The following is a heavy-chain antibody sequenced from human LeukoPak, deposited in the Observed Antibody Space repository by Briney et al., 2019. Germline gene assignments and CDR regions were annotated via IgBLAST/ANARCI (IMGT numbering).Heavy chain of an antibody. Sequence: ASVKVSCKASGYTFTSYGISWVRQAPGQGLEWMGWISAYNGNTNYAQKLQGRVTMTTDTSTSTAYMELRSLRSDDTAVYCCARARIAAAGNAFDYWGQGTLVTVSS. D-gene: IGHD6-13*01. CDR1: GYTFTSYG. CDR3: ARARIAAAGNAFDY. CDR2: ISAYNGNT. J-gene: IGHJ4*02. V-gene: IGHV1-18*01.